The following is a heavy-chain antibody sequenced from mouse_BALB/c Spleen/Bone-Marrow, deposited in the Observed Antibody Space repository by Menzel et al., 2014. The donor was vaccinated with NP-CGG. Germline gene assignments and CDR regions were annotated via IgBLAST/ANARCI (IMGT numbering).Heavy chain of an antibody. Sequence: VQVVESGAELARPGASVKMSCKASGYTFTSYTMHWVKQRPGQGLEWIGYINPSSGYTNYNQKFKDKATLTADKSSSTAYIQLSSLTSEDSAVYYCARFITTATEYFDYWGQGTTLTVSS. J-gene: IGHJ2*01. V-gene: IGHV1-4*01. D-gene: IGHD1-2*01. CDR3: ARFITTATEYFDY. CDR2: INPSSGYT. CDR1: GYTFTSYT.